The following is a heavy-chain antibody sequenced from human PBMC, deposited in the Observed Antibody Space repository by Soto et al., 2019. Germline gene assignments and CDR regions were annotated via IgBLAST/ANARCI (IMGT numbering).Heavy chain of an antibody. Sequence: GGSLRLSCAASGFTFSSYWMHWVRQAPGKGLVWVSRINSDGSSTSYADSVKGRFTISRDNAKNTLYLQMNSLRAEDTAVYYCARAGENYYDSSGTVEGFDPWGQGTLVTVSS. CDR1: GFTFSSYW. D-gene: IGHD3-22*01. J-gene: IGHJ5*02. CDR3: ARAGENYYDSSGTVEGFDP. V-gene: IGHV3-74*01. CDR2: INSDGSST.